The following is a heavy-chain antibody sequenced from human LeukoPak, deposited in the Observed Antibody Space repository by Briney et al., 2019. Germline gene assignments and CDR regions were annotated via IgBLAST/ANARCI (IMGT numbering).Heavy chain of an antibody. J-gene: IGHJ4*02. D-gene: IGHD2-8*01. CDR3: ATLNGPLFEY. CDR2: IHQHGNEK. V-gene: IGHV3-7*01. Sequence: GGSLRLSCAASGFTFSNYWMSWVRQAPGKGLEWVASIHQHGNEKYFVDSVRGRFTISRDNAKNSLYLQMSSLRAEDTAVYYCATLNGPLFEYWGQGSLVTVSS. CDR1: GFTFSNYW.